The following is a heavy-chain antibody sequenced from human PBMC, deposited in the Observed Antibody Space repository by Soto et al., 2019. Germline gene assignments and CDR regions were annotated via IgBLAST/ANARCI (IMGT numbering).Heavy chain of an antibody. CDR2: INPSGGST. V-gene: IGHV1-46*01. Sequence: ASVKVSCKASGYTFTSYGISWVRQAPGQGLEWMGIINPSGGSTSYAQKFQGRVTMTRDTSTSTVYIELSSLRSEDTAVYYCARGRRLLWFGEPHYYYYGMDVWGQGTTVTVSS. J-gene: IGHJ6*02. CDR1: GYTFTSYG. D-gene: IGHD3-10*01. CDR3: ARGRRLLWFGEPHYYYYGMDV.